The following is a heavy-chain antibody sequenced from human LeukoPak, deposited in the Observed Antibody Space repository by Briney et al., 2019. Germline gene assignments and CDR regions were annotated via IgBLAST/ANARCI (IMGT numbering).Heavy chain of an antibody. J-gene: IGHJ3*02. V-gene: IGHV3-7*01. D-gene: IGHD5-18*01. CDR1: GFTFSSYW. Sequence: GGSLRLSCAASGFTFSSYWMTWVRQAPGKGLEWVANIKQHGNEKYYVDSVKGRFTISRDDAKTSVYLQMTSLRVDDTAIYYCARPSGLYSYGHDAFDIWGQGTLVTVSS. CDR2: IKQHGNEK. CDR3: ARPSGLYSYGHDAFDI.